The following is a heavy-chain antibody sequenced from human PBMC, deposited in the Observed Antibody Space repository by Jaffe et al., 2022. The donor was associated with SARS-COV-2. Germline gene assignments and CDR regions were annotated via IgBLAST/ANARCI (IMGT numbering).Heavy chain of an antibody. CDR2: ISGDGGST. CDR3: AKANPYYYDSSGYGFDP. V-gene: IGHV3-43*02. Sequence: EVQLVESGGGVVQPGGSLRLSCAASGFTFDDYAMHWVRQAPGKGLEWVSLISGDGGSTYYADSVKGRFTISRDNSKNSLYLQMNSLRTEDTALYYCAKANPYYYDSSGYGFDPWGQGTLVTVSS. D-gene: IGHD3-22*01. CDR1: GFTFDDYA. J-gene: IGHJ5*02.